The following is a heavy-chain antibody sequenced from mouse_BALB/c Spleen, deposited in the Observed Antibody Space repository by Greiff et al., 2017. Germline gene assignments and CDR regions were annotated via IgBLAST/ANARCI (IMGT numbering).Heavy chain of an antibody. V-gene: IGHV1-80*01. Sequence: QVQLKQSGAELVRPGSSVKISCKASGYAFSSYWMNWVKQRPGQGLEWIGQIYPGDGDTNYNGKFKGKATLTADKSSSTAYMQLSSLTSEDSAVYFCTYYYGGWFAYWGQGTLVTVSA. D-gene: IGHD1-1*01. J-gene: IGHJ3*01. CDR2: IYPGDGDT. CDR1: GYAFSSYW. CDR3: TYYYGGWFAY.